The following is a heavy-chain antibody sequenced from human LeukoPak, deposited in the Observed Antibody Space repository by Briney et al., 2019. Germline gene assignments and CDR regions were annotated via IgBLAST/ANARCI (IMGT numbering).Heavy chain of an antibody. CDR1: GGSISSSNYY. CDR2: IYHSGST. Sequence: KPSETLSLTCTVSGGSISSSNYYWAWIRQPPGKGLEWIGSIYHSGSTYYNPSLKSRVTISVDTSKNQFSLKLSSVTAADTAVYYCARHLVGETPLDAFDIWGQGTMVTVSS. CDR3: ARHLVGETPLDAFDI. V-gene: IGHV4-39*01. J-gene: IGHJ3*02. D-gene: IGHD1-26*01.